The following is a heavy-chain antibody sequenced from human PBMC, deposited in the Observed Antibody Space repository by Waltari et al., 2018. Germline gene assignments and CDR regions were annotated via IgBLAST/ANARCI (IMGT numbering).Heavy chain of an antibody. CDR1: GYTFTSYA. CDR3: ARDLYYDSSGADAFDI. J-gene: IGHJ3*02. CDR2: INAGNGNT. D-gene: IGHD3-22*01. V-gene: IGHV1-3*01. Sequence: QVQLVQSGAEVKKPGASVKVSCKASGYTFTSYAMPWVRQAPGQRLEWMGWINAGNGNTKYSQKFQGRVTITRDTSASTAYMELSSLRSEDTAVYYCARDLYYDSSGADAFDIWGQGTMVTVSS.